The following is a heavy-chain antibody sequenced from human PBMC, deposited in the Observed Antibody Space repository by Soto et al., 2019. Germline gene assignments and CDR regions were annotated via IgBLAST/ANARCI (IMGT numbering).Heavy chain of an antibody. CDR3: ARVPDLPATATPFDY. V-gene: IGHV4-31*03. CDR2: IYYSGST. J-gene: IGHJ4*02. D-gene: IGHD2-15*01. Sequence: QVQLQESGPGLVKPSQTLSLTCTVSGGSISSGGYYWSWIRQHPGKGLEWIGYIYYSGSTYYNPSLKSRVTISVDTSKNQFSLKLSSVTSADTAVYYCARVPDLPATATPFDYWGQGTLVTVSS. CDR1: GGSISSGGYY.